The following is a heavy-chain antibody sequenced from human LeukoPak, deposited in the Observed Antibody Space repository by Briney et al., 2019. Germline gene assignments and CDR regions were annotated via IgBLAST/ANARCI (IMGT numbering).Heavy chain of an antibody. CDR2: IIPMLGTP. CDR1: GGTFSSYD. CDR3: ARDGFVTMNGPIFDY. J-gene: IGHJ4*02. D-gene: IGHD4/OR15-4a*01. V-gene: IGHV1-69*06. Sequence: SVKVSCKASGGTFSSYDISWVRQAPGQGLEWMGGIIPMLGTPNYAQKFQGRVTITADKSTSTAYMDLSSLRSEDTAVYYCARDGFVTMNGPIFDYWGQGTLVTVSS.